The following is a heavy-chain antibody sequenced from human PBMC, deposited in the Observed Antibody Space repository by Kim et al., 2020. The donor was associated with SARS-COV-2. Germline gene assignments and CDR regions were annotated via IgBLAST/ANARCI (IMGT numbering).Heavy chain of an antibody. CDR3: AVIAVAGPKDY. J-gene: IGHJ4*02. CDR1: GYTFTSYY. Sequence: ASVKVSCKASGYTFTSYYMHWVRQAPGQGLEWMGIINPSGGSTSYAQKFQGRVTMTRDTSTSTVYMELSSLRSEYTAVYYCAVIAVAGPKDYWGQGTLVTVSS. CDR2: INPSGGST. V-gene: IGHV1-46*01. D-gene: IGHD6-19*01.